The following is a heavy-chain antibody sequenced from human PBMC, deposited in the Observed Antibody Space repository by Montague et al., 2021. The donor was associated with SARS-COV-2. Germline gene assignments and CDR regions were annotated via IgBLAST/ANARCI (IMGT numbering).Heavy chain of an antibody. Sequence: SETLSLTCTGSVGSTASHSRNWIRQSPGKRPEWIGYVYYNGDTKYNPSLQSRVTISIDTSENQFSLRLNSVTAADTAVYFCARGWAFDPWGQGRLVTVSS. V-gene: IGHV4-59*08. CDR1: VGSTASHS. D-gene: IGHD6-19*01. J-gene: IGHJ3*01. CDR3: ARGWAFDP. CDR2: VYYNGDT.